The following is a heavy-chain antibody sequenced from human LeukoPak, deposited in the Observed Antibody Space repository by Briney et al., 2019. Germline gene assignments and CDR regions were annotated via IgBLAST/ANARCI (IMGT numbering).Heavy chain of an antibody. CDR3: ARRDYDGSLDY. CDR2: IYYTGST. CDR1: GGSISSYY. J-gene: IGHJ4*02. V-gene: IGHV4-59*08. D-gene: IGHD4-17*01. Sequence: PSETLSLTCTVSGGSISSYYWSWIRQPPGKGLEYIGYIYYTGSTNYNPSLRSRVTISIDTSKNQFSLRLSSVTAADTAVYYCARRDYDGSLDYWGQGTLVTVSS.